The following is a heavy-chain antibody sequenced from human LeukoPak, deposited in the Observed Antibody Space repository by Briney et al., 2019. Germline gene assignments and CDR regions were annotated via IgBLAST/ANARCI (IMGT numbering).Heavy chain of an antibody. CDR3: ARDGYYYDSSGGSRDDAFDI. CDR2: IYYSGST. V-gene: IGHV4-39*07. Sequence: SETLSLTCTVSGGSISSSSYYWGWIRQPPGKGLEWIGSIYYSGSTYYNPSLKSRVTISVDTSKNQFSLKLSSVTAADTAVYYCARDGYYYDSSGGSRDDAFDIWGQGTMVTVSS. J-gene: IGHJ3*02. D-gene: IGHD3-22*01. CDR1: GGSISSSSYY.